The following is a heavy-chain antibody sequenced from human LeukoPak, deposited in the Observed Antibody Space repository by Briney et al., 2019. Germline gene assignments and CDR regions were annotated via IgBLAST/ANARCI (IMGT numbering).Heavy chain of an antibody. J-gene: IGHJ4*02. Sequence: SETLSLTCNVSGGSLNNSYWSWIRQPPGKGLEWLGSIYYAGRTNYNPSLKSRVTVSVDTSKNQFSLKLTSVTAADTAVYYCARAWGFVDYWGQGTLVTVSS. V-gene: IGHV4-59*01. CDR3: ARAWGFVDY. D-gene: IGHD7-27*01. CDR2: IYYAGRT. CDR1: GGSLNNSY.